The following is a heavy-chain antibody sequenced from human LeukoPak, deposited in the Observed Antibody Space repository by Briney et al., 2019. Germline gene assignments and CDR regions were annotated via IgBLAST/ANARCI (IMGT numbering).Heavy chain of an antibody. CDR2: INSDGSTT. J-gene: IGHJ4*02. CDR1: GFTFDDYA. D-gene: IGHD1-26*01. CDR3: ARDQGGSYSY. V-gene: IGHV3-74*01. Sequence: GGSLRLSCAVSGFTFDDYAMHWVRQVPGKGLEWVSGINSDGSTTNYADSVKGRFTISRDNAKNSLYLQMNSLRAEDTAVYYCARDQGGSYSYWGQGTLVTVSS.